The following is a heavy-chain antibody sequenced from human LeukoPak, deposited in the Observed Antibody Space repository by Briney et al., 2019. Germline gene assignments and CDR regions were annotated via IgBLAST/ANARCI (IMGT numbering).Heavy chain of an antibody. Sequence: GRSLRLSCEASGFNFNNYGMHWVRQAPGKGLEWVAVIYYDGSNKYYADSVKGRFTISRDNSENTLYLQLNSLRAEDTAVYYCARDGPTYRDGLDVWGQGTTVTVSS. V-gene: IGHV3-33*01. CDR2: IYYDGSNK. CDR3: ARDGPTYRDGLDV. J-gene: IGHJ6*02. D-gene: IGHD1-1*01. CDR1: GFNFNNYG.